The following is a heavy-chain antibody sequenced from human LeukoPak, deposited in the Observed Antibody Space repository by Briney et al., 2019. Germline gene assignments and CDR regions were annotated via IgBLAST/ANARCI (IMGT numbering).Heavy chain of an antibody. V-gene: IGHV3-23*01. D-gene: IGHD2-15*01. Sequence: GGSLRLSCADSGFTFSSYAMSWVRQAPGKGLEWVSAISGSGGSTYYADSVKGRFTISRDNSKNTLYLQMNSLRAEDTAVYYCAKPVGYCSGGSCYSVDYWGQGTLVTVSS. CDR3: AKPVGYCSGGSCYSVDY. CDR1: GFTFSSYA. J-gene: IGHJ4*02. CDR2: ISGSGGST.